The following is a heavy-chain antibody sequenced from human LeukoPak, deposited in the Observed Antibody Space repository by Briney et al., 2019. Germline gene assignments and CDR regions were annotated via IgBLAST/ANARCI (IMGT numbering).Heavy chain of an antibody. V-gene: IGHV4-61*02. J-gene: IGHJ5*02. CDR2: IYTSGST. CDR1: GGSISSGSYY. D-gene: IGHD3-22*01. CDR3: ARAWGTAGYDSSGYYSFHWFDP. Sequence: SETLTLTCTVSGGSISSGSYYWSWIRQPAGKGLEWIGRIYTSGSTNYNPSLKSRVTISVDTSKNQFSLKLSSVTAADTAVYYCARAWGTAGYDSSGYYSFHWFDPWGQGTLVTVSS.